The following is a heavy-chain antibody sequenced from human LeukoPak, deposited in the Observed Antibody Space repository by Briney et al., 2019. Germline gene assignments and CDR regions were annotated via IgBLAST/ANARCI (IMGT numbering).Heavy chain of an antibody. D-gene: IGHD6-19*01. Sequence: GGSLRLSCAASGFTLSNYWMHWVRQAPGKGLEWVSAISGSGGSTYYADSVKGRFTISRDNSKNTPYLQMNSLRAEDTAVYYCAKPLIAVAGHYYYYGMDVWGQGTTVTVSS. CDR1: GFTLSNYW. CDR3: AKPLIAVAGHYYYYGMDV. J-gene: IGHJ6*02. V-gene: IGHV3-23*01. CDR2: ISGSGGST.